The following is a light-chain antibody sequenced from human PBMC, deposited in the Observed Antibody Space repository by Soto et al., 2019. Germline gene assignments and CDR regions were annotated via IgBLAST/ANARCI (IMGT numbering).Light chain of an antibody. CDR3: QQYNDWLWT. CDR2: RTS. CDR1: QSISSN. V-gene: IGKV3-15*01. J-gene: IGKJ1*01. Sequence: EIVMTQSPATLSVSPGERATLSCRASQSISSNLAWYQQKPGQAPRLLMFRTSSRATGFPARFSGSGSGTEFNLTISSLQSEDFAVYYCQQYNDWLWTFGQGTKVDIK.